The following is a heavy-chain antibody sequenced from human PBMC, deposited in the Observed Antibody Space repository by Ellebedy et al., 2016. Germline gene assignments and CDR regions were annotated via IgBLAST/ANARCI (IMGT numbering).Heavy chain of an antibody. CDR2: ISGSGGST. CDR3: AKDRITIFGVVPPRVDV. J-gene: IGHJ6*02. V-gene: IGHV3-23*01. Sequence: GGSLRLXXAASGFTFSSYAMSWVRQAPGKGLEWVSAISGSGGSTYYADSVKGRFTISRDNSKNTLYLQMNSLRAEDTAVYYCAKDRITIFGVVPPRVDVWGQGTTVTVSS. D-gene: IGHD3-3*01. CDR1: GFTFSSYA.